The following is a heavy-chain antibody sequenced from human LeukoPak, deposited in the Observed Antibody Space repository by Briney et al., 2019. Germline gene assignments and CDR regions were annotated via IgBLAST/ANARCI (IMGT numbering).Heavy chain of an antibody. CDR1: GGSINNYY. CDR3: ARRGKTTVTIDY. Sequence: SETLTLTCTVSGGSINNYYWSWIRQPPGKGLEWIGYIYYSGSTNYNPSVKSRVTISADKSISTAYLQWSSLKASDTAMYYCARRGKTTVTIDYWGQGTLVTVSS. V-gene: IGHV4-59*12. D-gene: IGHD4-17*01. J-gene: IGHJ4*02. CDR2: IYYSGST.